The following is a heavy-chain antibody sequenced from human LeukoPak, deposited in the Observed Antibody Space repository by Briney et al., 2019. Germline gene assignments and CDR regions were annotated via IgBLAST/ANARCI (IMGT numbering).Heavy chain of an antibody. CDR1: GFTFSSYW. D-gene: IGHD2-21*02. CDR3: ARECGGDCSTTFDY. Sequence: GGSLRLSCAASGFTFSSYWMSWVRQAPGKGLEWVANIKQEGSEKYYVDSVKGRFTISRDNAKNSLYLQMNSLRAEDTAVYYCARECGGDCSTTFDYWGQGTLVTVSS. CDR2: IKQEGSEK. J-gene: IGHJ4*02. V-gene: IGHV3-7*01.